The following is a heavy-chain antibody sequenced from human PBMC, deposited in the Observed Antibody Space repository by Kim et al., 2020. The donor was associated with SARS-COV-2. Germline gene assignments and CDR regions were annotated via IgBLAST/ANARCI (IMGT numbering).Heavy chain of an antibody. V-gene: IGHV4-39*01. J-gene: IGHJ6*03. D-gene: IGHD3-10*01. CDR2: VYYSGST. CDR1: GGSISSSNYY. Sequence: SETLSLTRTVSGGSISSSNYYWGWIRQPPGKGLEWIGSVYYSGSTYYNPSLKSRVTISVDTSKNQFSLKLSSVTAADTAAYYCTRGSRNYHYYMDVWGKG. CDR3: TRGSRNYHYYMDV.